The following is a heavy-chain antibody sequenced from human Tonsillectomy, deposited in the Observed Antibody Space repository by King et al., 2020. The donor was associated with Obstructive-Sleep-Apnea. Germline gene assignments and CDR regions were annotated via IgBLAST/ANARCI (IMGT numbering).Heavy chain of an antibody. CDR2: IYYIGST. V-gene: IGHV4-61*01. D-gene: IGHD2-15*01. Sequence: VQLQESGPGLVKPSETLSLTCTVSGGSVSSGSYYWSWIRQPPGKGLEWIGYIYYIGSTNYNPSLKSRVTISVDTSKNQFSLKLSSVTAADTAVYHCASGALGYCSGGSCYSIDYWGQGTLVTVSS. J-gene: IGHJ4*02. CDR3: ASGALGYCSGGSCYSIDY. CDR1: GGSVSSGSYY.